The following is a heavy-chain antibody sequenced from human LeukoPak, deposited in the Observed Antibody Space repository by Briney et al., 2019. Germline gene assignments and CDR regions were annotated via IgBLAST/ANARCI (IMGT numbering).Heavy chain of an antibody. CDR1: GFTFSTYG. CDR2: IWYDGGNK. Sequence: GGSLRLSCAESGFTFSTYGMRWVRQAPGKGLEWVAIIWYDGGNKYYADSVRGRFTISRDNSKNTLFLQMNSLRAEDTAVYYCARSREHGSGTYDSCYLDYWGRGTLVTVSS. J-gene: IGHJ4*02. D-gene: IGHD3-10*01. V-gene: IGHV3-33*01. CDR3: ARSREHGSGTYDSCYLDY.